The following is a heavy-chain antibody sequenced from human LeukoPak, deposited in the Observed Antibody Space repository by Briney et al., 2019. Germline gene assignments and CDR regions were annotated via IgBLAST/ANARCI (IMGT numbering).Heavy chain of an antibody. CDR1: GFNFCSYA. Sequence: GGSLRLSCAASGFNFCSYAMSWVPQAPGKGLEWVLQAPGKGLVWVSALSGSGGSTCYADSVKGRFAISRDNSRNTLYLQMNSLRAEDTAVYYCAKVPNMVRGDILNWYFNLWGRGTLVTVSS. D-gene: IGHD3-10*01. V-gene: IGHV3-23*01. CDR2: LSGSGGST. J-gene: IGHJ2*01. CDR3: AKVPNMVRGDILNWYFNL.